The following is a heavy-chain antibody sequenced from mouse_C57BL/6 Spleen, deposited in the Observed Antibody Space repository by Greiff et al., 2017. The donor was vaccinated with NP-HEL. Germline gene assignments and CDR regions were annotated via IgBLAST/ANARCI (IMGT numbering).Heavy chain of an antibody. Sequence: QVQLQQSGAELVRPGSSVKLSCKASGYTFTSYWMHWVKQRPIQGLEWIGNIDPSDSETHYNQKFKDKATLTVDKSSSTAYMQLSSLTSEDSAVYYCARGSYYDYVFDVWGTGTTVTVSS. CDR1: GYTFTSYW. J-gene: IGHJ1*03. CDR2: IDPSDSET. CDR3: ARGSYYDYVFDV. V-gene: IGHV1-52*01. D-gene: IGHD2-4*01.